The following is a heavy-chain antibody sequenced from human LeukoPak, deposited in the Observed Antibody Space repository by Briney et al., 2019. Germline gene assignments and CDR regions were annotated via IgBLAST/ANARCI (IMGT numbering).Heavy chain of an antibody. CDR3: ARQSIVLMVYALDY. J-gene: IGHJ4*02. Sequence: GASVKVSCKASGYTFTSYDINWVRQATGQGLEWMGWMNPNSGNTGYAQKFQGRVTITRNTSISTAYMELSSLRSEDTAVYYCARQSIVLMVYALDYWGQGTLVTVSS. CDR1: GYTFTSYD. V-gene: IGHV1-8*01. CDR2: MNPNSGNT. D-gene: IGHD2-8*01.